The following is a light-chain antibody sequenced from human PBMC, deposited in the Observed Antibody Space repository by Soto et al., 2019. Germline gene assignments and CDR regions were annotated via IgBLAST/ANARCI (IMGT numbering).Light chain of an antibody. CDR2: EVS. Sequence: QSALTQPPSASGSPGQSVTISCTGTSSDVGGYNYVSWYQQHPGKAPKLMIYEVSKRPSGVPDRFSGSKSGNTASLTVSGLQAEDEADYYCSSYAGSNNPHVVFGGGTKHTVL. V-gene: IGLV2-8*01. CDR1: SSDVGGYNY. J-gene: IGLJ2*01. CDR3: SSYAGSNNPHVV.